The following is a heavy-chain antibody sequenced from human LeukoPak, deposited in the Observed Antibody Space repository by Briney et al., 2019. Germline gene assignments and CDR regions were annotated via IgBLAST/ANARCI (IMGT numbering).Heavy chain of an antibody. CDR3: VRIPNSATFPNWFDP. CDR2: IGTSSSSI. J-gene: IGHJ5*02. V-gene: IGHV3-21*01. Sequence: GGSLRLPSATSGFTFSTYTMNWIRQPPGKGLEGVSSIGTSSSSIYYADSVRGRFTLSRDNDRNSLYLQMNSLRAEDTAVYYCVRIPNSATFPNWFDPWGQGTLVTVSS. D-gene: IGHD2/OR15-2a*01. CDR1: GFTFSTYT.